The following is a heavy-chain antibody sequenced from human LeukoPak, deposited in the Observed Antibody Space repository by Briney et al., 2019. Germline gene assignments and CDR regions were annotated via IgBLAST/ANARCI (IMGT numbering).Heavy chain of an antibody. V-gene: IGHV3-30*02. CDR1: GFTFSSYG. CDR3: AKDDTPDQWELPVE. D-gene: IGHD1-26*01. J-gene: IGHJ4*02. CDR2: IRYDGSNK. Sequence: GGALRLSCAASGFTFSSYGMRWVRQAPGKGLEWGAFIRYDGSNKYSADSVKAGFTISRDNSKNTMYLQMNSLRAEDTAVSYCAKDDTPDQWELPVEWGQGTLVTVSS.